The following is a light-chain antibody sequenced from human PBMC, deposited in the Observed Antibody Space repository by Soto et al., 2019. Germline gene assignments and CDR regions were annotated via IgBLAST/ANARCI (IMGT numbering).Light chain of an antibody. V-gene: IGLV7-43*01. CDR3: QLYYGATRV. CDR1: TGAVTSTHY. Sequence: QAVVTQEPSLTVSLGGTVTLTCSSSTGAVTSTHYANWFQQKPGQPPRSLIYSTSNKYSWPPARFSGSLLGGSAALTLSDVQPEDEADYYCQLYYGATRVFGGGTQLTVL. CDR2: STS. J-gene: IGLJ3*02.